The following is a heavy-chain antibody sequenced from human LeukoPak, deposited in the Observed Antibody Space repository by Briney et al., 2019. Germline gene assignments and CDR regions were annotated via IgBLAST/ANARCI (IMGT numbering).Heavy chain of an antibody. CDR1: GFTFSNAW. Sequence: PGGSLRLSCAASGFTFSNAWMSWVRQAPGKGLEWISAISGSSGSTYYADSVKGRFTISRDNSKNTLYLQVNSLRAEDTAVYYCAKDRGSSSLYFDYWGQGTLVTVSS. CDR2: ISGSSGST. D-gene: IGHD6-13*01. J-gene: IGHJ4*02. V-gene: IGHV3-23*01. CDR3: AKDRGSSSLYFDY.